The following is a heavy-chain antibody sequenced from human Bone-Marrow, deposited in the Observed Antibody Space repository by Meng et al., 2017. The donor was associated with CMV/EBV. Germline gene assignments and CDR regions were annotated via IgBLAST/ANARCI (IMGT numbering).Heavy chain of an antibody. CDR1: GFTFDDYA. V-gene: IGHV3-9*01. CDR2: ISWNSGSI. CDR3: ASGNSHAFDI. Sequence: SLKISCAASGFTFDDYAMHWVRQAPGKGLEWVSGISWNSGSIGYADSVKGRFTISRDNAKNTLSLQMNSLRAEDTAVYYCASGNSHAFDIWVQGTMVTVSS. D-gene: IGHD4-23*01. J-gene: IGHJ3*02.